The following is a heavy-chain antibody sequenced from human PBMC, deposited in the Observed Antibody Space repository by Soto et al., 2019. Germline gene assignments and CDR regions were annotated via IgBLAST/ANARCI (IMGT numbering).Heavy chain of an antibody. CDR2: ITSSGSYV. CDR3: ARLHCSGGSCYYSFDY. Sequence: GGSLRLSCAASGFIFSTYTMNWVRQAPGQGLEWVSSITSSGSYVYYADSMKGRFTISRDNAKNSVYLQVNSLRAEDTAVYHCARLHCSGGSCYYSFDYWGQGTLVTVSS. J-gene: IGHJ4*02. V-gene: IGHV3-21*01. CDR1: GFIFSTYT. D-gene: IGHD2-15*01.